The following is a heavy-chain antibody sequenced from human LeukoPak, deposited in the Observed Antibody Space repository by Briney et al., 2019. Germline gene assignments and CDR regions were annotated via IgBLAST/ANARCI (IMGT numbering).Heavy chain of an antibody. D-gene: IGHD2-2*01. CDR2: ISGSGGST. CDR1: GFTFSSYG. CDR3: AKFGDIVVVPAATHIDY. J-gene: IGHJ4*02. Sequence: GGTLRLSCAASGFTFSSYGMSWVRQAPGKGLEWVSAISGSGGSTYYADSVKGRFTISRDNSKNTLYLQRNSLRAEDTAVYYCAKFGDIVVVPAATHIDYWGQGTLVTVSS. V-gene: IGHV3-23*01.